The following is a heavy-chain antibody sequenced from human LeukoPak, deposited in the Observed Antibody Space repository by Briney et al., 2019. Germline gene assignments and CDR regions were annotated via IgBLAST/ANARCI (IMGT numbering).Heavy chain of an antibody. D-gene: IGHD1-26*01. J-gene: IGHJ6*02. CDR1: GGSISSYY. CDR3: ARVRELPGYYYYYGMDV. Sequence: SETLSLTCTVSGGSISSYYWSWIRQPPGKGLEWIGYNYYSGSTNYNPSLKSRVTISVDTSKNQFSLKLSSVTAADTAVYYCARVRELPGYYYYYGMDVWGQGTTVTVSS. V-gene: IGHV4-59*01. CDR2: NYYSGST.